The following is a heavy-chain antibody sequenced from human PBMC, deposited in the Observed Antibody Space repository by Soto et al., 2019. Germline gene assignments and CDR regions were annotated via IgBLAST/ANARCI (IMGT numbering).Heavy chain of an antibody. CDR3: ARGRGYRSGWII. V-gene: IGHV1-8*01. Sequence: ASVKVSCKASGYTFTSYDINWVRQATGQGLEWMGWVNPIIVNTGYAQKFQGRVTMTRNTSISTAYLELSSLRFEDTAVYYCARGRGYRSGWIIWGQGTMVTVSS. CDR1: GYTFTSYD. CDR2: VNPIIVNT. D-gene: IGHD6-19*01. J-gene: IGHJ3*02.